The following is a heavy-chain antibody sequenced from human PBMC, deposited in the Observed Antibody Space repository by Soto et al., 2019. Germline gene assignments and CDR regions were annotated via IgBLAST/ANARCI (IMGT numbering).Heavy chain of an antibody. CDR3: ASSRYYYYYMDV. J-gene: IGHJ6*03. Sequence: GPTLVNPTQTLTLTCTFSGFSLSTSGMCVSWIRQPPGKALEWLARIDWDDDKYYSTSLKTRLTISKDTSKNQVVLTMTNMDPVDTATYYCASSRYYYYYMDVWGKGTTVTVSS. CDR1: GFSLSTSGMC. V-gene: IGHV2-70*11. CDR2: IDWDDDK.